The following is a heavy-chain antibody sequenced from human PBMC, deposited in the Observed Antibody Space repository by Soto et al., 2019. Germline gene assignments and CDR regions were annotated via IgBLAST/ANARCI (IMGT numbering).Heavy chain of an antibody. CDR3: ARDRYYYDSSGADY. Sequence: GGSLRLSCVASGFTFSDYAMTWVRQAPGKGLEWVSVISGSGSSSYYADSVKGRFTISRDNAKNSLYLQMNSLRAEDTAVYYCARDRYYYDSSGADYWGQGTLVTVSS. D-gene: IGHD3-22*01. J-gene: IGHJ4*02. V-gene: IGHV3-23*01. CDR2: ISGSGSSS. CDR1: GFTFSDYA.